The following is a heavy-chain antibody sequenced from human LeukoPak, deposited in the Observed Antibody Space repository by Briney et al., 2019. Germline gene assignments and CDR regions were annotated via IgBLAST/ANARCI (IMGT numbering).Heavy chain of an antibody. V-gene: IGHV3-7*01. Sequence: GGCLRLSGAASGFTFSSYWMSWVRQAPGKGLEWVANIKQDGSEKYYVDSVKGRFTISRDNAKNSLYLQMNSLRAEDTAVYYCARDIDWYYYYMDVWGKGTTVTVSS. CDR2: IKQDGSEK. CDR3: ARDIDWYYYYMDV. J-gene: IGHJ6*03. CDR1: GFTFSSYW. D-gene: IGHD3-9*01.